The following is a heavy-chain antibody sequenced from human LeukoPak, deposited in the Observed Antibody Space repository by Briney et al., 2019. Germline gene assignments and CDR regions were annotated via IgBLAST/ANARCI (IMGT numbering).Heavy chain of an antibody. Sequence: PGGSLRLSCAASGFSFSSYWMNWGRQAPGKGLEWVANIKRDGSEKYYVDSVKGRFTISRDNAKNSLYLQMNSLRAEDTAVYYCARDLDTRSSYEFGYWGQGTLVTVSS. D-gene: IGHD5-18*01. CDR3: ARDLDTRSSYEFGY. CDR2: IKRDGSEK. V-gene: IGHV3-7*04. J-gene: IGHJ4*02. CDR1: GFSFSSYW.